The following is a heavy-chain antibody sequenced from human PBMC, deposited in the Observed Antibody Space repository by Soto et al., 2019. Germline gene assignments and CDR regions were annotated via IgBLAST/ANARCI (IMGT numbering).Heavy chain of an antibody. Sequence: PSETLSLTCAVSGGSISSGGYSWSWIRQPPGKGLEWIGYIYHSGSTYYNPSLKSRVTISVDRSKNQFSLKLSSVTAADTAVYYCARESYYDSTGGAFDTWGQGTMVTVSS. CDR3: ARESYYDSTGGAFDT. CDR1: GGSISSGGYS. CDR2: IYHSGST. J-gene: IGHJ3*02. V-gene: IGHV4-30-2*01. D-gene: IGHD3-22*01.